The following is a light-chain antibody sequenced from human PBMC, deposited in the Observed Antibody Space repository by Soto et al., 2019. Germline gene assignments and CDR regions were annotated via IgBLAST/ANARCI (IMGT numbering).Light chain of an antibody. Sequence: EIVMTQSPASLSVAPGERAPLSCRASQSVSSNLAWYQQKPGQAPMLLIYGTPTRATDIRASLSSSGSRTEYTLTVRRLQSEHFAVYYWHQYKNWPSTFGSGTKVKIK. CDR1: QSVSSN. V-gene: IGKV3-15*01. CDR3: HQYKNWPST. CDR2: GTP. J-gene: IGKJ3*01.